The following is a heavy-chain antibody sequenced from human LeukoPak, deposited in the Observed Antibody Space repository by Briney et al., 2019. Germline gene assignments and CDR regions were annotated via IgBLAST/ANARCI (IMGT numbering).Heavy chain of an antibody. V-gene: IGHV1-2*02. Sequence: ASVKVSCKASGYSFTGYYMHWVRQAPGQGLEWMGWINPNSGGTKYAQKFQGRVTMTRDTSTGTVYMEVNALRSDDTAVYYCARTLYIASAPGGFDYWGQGTLVTVSS. CDR3: ARTLYIASAPGGFDY. J-gene: IGHJ4*02. D-gene: IGHD3-16*01. CDR2: INPNSGGT. CDR1: GYSFTGYY.